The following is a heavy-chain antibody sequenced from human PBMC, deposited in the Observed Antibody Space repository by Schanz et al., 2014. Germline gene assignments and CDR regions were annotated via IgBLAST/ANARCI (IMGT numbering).Heavy chain of an antibody. J-gene: IGHJ3*02. D-gene: IGHD5-12*01. V-gene: IGHV3-30*04. Sequence: QVQLVESGGGVVQPGRSLRLSCAASGFTFSSYAVHWVRQAPDKGLVWVAVTSSDGSLKYYADSVKGRFTISRDNSRDRVYLQMNSLRGEDTAVYYCARGGRGGYPGRAFDIGGQGKMVTASS. CDR2: TSSDGSLK. CDR1: GFTFSSYA. CDR3: ARGGRGGYPGRAFDI.